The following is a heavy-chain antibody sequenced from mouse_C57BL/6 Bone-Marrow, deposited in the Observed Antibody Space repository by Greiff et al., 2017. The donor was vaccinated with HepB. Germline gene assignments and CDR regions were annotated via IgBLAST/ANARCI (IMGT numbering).Heavy chain of an antibody. CDR1: GYTFTSYW. V-gene: IGHV1-50*01. J-gene: IGHJ3*01. CDR2: IDPSDSYT. Sequence: QVQLQQSGAELVKPGASVKLSCKASGYTFTSYWMQWVKQRPGQGLEWIGEIDPSDSYTNYNQKFKGKATLTVDTSSSTAYMQLSSLTSEDSAVYYCAREWFAYWGQGTLVTVSA. CDR3: AREWFAY.